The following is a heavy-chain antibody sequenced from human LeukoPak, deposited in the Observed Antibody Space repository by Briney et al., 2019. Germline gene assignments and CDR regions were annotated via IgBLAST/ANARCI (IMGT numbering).Heavy chain of an antibody. V-gene: IGHV4-39*01. CDR3: TRHAGGWYCYFFDY. D-gene: IGHD6-19*01. Sequence: PSETLSLTCTVSGGSISSSSYYWGWIRQPPGKGLEWTGSIYYSGSTYYNPSLKSRVTISVDTSKNQFSLKLSLVTAAATAVDYCTRHAGGWYCYFFDYWGQGTVVTVSS. J-gene: IGHJ4*02. CDR2: IYYSGST. CDR1: GGSISSSSYY.